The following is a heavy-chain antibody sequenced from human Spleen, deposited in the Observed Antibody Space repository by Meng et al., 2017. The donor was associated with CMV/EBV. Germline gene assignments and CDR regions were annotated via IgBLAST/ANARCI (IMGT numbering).Heavy chain of an antibody. CDR1: GGSFSGYY. J-gene: IGHJ4*02. D-gene: IGHD4-17*01. CDR2: INHSGST. Sequence: GSLRLSCAVYGGSFSGYYWSWIRQPPGKGLEWIGEINHSGSTNYNPSLKSRVTISVDTSKNQFSLKLSSVTAADTAVYYCARGYSTVTPFDYWGQGTLVTVSS. CDR3: ARGYSTVTPFDY. V-gene: IGHV4-34*01.